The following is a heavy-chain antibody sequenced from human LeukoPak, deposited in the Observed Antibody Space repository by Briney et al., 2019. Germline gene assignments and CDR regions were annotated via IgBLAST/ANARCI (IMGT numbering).Heavy chain of an antibody. J-gene: IGHJ4*02. CDR3: ARDLTGVAAHY. Sequence: GGSLRLSCAASGFTFSSYSMNWVRQAPGKGLEWVSSISSSSSYIYYADSVKGRFTTSRDNAKNSLYLQMNSLRAEDTAVYYCARDLTGVAAHYWGQGTLVTVSS. D-gene: IGHD2-15*01. CDR1: GFTFSSYS. CDR2: ISSSSSYI. V-gene: IGHV3-21*01.